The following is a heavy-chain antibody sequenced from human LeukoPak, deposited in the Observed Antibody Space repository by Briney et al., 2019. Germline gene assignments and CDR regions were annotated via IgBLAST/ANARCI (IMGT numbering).Heavy chain of an antibody. CDR1: GFTFSSYA. CDR2: ISYDGSNK. V-gene: IGHV3-30*01. Sequence: GGSLRLSCAASGFTFSSYAMHWVRQAPGKGLEWVAVISYDGSNKYYADSVKGRFTISRDNSKNTLYLQMNSQRAEDTAVYYCARDWASIPPAVYYFDYWGQGTLVTVSS. CDR3: ARDWASIPPAVYYFDY. J-gene: IGHJ4*02. D-gene: IGHD2-2*02.